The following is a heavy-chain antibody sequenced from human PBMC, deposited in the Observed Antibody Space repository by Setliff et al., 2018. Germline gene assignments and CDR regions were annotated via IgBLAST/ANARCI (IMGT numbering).Heavy chain of an antibody. J-gene: IGHJ6*04. CDR3: ARGIVVVPAALDV. CDR2: IHSGGSST. CDR1: GFTFSNYA. Sequence: GGSLRLSCAASGFTFSNYAMSWVRQAPGKGLEWVSIIHSGGSSTYYADSVKGRFTISRDNSKNTLYLQMNSLRAEDTAVYYCARGIVVVPAALDVWGKGTTVTVSS. V-gene: IGHV3-23*03. D-gene: IGHD2-2*01.